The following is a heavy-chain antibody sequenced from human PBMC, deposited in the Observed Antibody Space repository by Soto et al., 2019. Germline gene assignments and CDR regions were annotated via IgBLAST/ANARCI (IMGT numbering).Heavy chain of an antibody. V-gene: IGHV4-39*01. CDR1: GGSISSSSYY. CDR2: IYYSGST. CDR3: ARRLYYDTSGFEGGGMDV. J-gene: IGHJ6*02. Sequence: SETLSLTCTVSGGSISSSSYYWGWIRQPPGKGLEWIGSIYYSGSTYFNPSLKSRVTISVDTSKNQFSLKLSSVTAADTAVYYCARRLYYDTSGFEGGGMDVWGQGTTVTVSS. D-gene: IGHD3-22*01.